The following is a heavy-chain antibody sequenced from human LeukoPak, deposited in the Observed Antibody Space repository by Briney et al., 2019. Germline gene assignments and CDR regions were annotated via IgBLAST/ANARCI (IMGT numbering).Heavy chain of an antibody. CDR3: ARGVAAGLDDY. CDR2: ISSSGSTI. Sequence: PGGSLRLSCAASGFTFSSHAMNWVRQAPGKGLEWVSYISSSGSTIYYADSVKGRFTISRDNAKNSLYLQMNSLRAEDTAVYYCARGVAAGLDDYWGQGTLVTVSS. CDR1: GFTFSSHA. D-gene: IGHD6-13*01. J-gene: IGHJ4*02. V-gene: IGHV3-48*03.